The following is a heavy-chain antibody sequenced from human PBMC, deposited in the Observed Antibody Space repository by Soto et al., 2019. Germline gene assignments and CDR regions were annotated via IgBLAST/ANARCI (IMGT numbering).Heavy chain of an antibody. CDR1: GFSFDTYS. Sequence: EVQLVESGGDLVQPGGSLRLSCAASGFSFDTYSMNWVRQAPGKGLEWVSYISYSNTIHYADSVQGRFIISRDNAKKSLYLQMNSLRGDDTAVYFCTRDPHALDFWGQGTLVTVSS. J-gene: IGHJ4*02. CDR2: ISYSNTI. V-gene: IGHV3-48*01. CDR3: TRDPHALDF.